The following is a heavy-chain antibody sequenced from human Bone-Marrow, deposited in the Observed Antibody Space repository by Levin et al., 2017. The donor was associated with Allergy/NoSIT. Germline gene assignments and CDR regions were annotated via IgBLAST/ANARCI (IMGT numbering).Heavy chain of an antibody. J-gene: IGHJ4*02. V-gene: IGHV3-7*01. CDR3: ARDLAAWDY. CDR2: INPDGSEK. CDR1: GFTFTNYW. Sequence: ETLSLTCAVSGFTFTNYWMSWVRQAPGRGLEWLANINPDGSEKYSVDSVTGRFTISRDNAKNSLYLQMNSLRVEDTALYYCARDLAAWDYWGQGTLVTVSS.